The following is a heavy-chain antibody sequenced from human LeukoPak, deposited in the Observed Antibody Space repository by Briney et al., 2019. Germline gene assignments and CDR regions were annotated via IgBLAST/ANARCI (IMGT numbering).Heavy chain of an antibody. CDR1: GGSISSSGYY. CDR3: ARRTFWSAHAGNYYYTDV. V-gene: IGHV4-39*07. D-gene: IGHD3-3*01. J-gene: IGHJ6*03. Sequence: PSKTLSLTCTVSGGSISSSGYYWSWIRQPPGKGLEWIGEINHTGSTNYNPSLKSRVTISVDTSKNQFSLRLRSVTAADTAVYYCARRTFWSAHAGNYYYTDVWAKGTTVTVSS. CDR2: INHTGST.